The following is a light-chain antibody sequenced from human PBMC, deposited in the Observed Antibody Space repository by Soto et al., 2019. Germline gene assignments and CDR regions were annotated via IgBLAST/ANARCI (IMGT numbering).Light chain of an antibody. Sequence: IQMTQSPSSVSASIGDRVTITCRASQDIGRRLAWFQQKPGKAPKYLIQAASSLQGGVPSTFSGSRSGRDFSRTINALHPEDFPTDYCLQIYSFLRAVGQGTQVDIK. CDR2: AAS. CDR3: LQIYSFLRA. J-gene: IGKJ1*01. CDR1: QDIGRR. V-gene: IGKV1-12*01.